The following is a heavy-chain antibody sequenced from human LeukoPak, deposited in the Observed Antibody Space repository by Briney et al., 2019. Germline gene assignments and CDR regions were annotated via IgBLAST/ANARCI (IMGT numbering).Heavy chain of an antibody. CDR3: ARASTGFSGYYPYFDY. J-gene: IGHJ4*02. Sequence: SGTLSLTCAVSGGSISSGDYYWSWIRQPPGKGLEWIGYIYYSGSTNYNPSLKSRVTISVDTSKNQFSLKLSSVTAADTAVYYCARASTGFSGYYPYFDYWGQGTLVTVSS. CDR1: GGSISSGDYY. V-gene: IGHV4-30-4*01. CDR2: IYYSGST. D-gene: IGHD3-22*01.